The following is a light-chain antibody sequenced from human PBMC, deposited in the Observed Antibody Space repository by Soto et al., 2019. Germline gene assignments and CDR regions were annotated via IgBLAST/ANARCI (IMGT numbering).Light chain of an antibody. CDR2: KAS. V-gene: IGKV1-5*03. Sequence: DIQMTQSPSTLSASVGDRVTITCRASQSISSWLAWYQQKPWKAPKLLIYKASSLESGVPSRFSGSGSGTEFTLTISSLQPDDFATYYCQQYNSYSRTFGHGTKVEIK. CDR3: QQYNSYSRT. CDR1: QSISSW. J-gene: IGKJ1*01.